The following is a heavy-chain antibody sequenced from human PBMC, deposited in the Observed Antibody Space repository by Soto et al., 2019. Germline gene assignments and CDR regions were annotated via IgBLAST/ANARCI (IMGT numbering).Heavy chain of an antibody. V-gene: IGHV4-4*02. CDR2: ISHYGNT. CDR1: GGSMRNDDW. J-gene: IGHJ5*02. CDR3: ARNGDCTSGICYVGWFDP. Sequence: QVRLQESGPGLVEPSGTLSLTCGVSGGSMRNDDWWSWVRQTPGKGLEWIGEISHYGNTNYKPSLKSRVTMSIDTSKNQFSLKVRSLTAADTAMYYCARNGDCTSGICYVGWFDPWGQGTLVSVSS. D-gene: IGHD2-2*01.